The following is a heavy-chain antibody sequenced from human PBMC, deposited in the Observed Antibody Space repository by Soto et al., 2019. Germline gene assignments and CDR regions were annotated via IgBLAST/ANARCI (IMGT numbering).Heavy chain of an antibody. V-gene: IGHV1-69*14. CDR3: ARDLGSGYDPGDY. J-gene: IGHJ4*02. D-gene: IGHD5-12*01. CDR1: GDTFSGYS. CDR2: IFPLFGTT. Sequence: QVQLVQSGAEVKKPGSSVKVSCKASGDTFSGYSISWVRQAPGQGLEWMGGIFPLFGTTNYAQRFQDRVTITADISTSTAYMELSSLKSEDTAIYYCARDLGSGYDPGDYWGQGTLVIVSS.